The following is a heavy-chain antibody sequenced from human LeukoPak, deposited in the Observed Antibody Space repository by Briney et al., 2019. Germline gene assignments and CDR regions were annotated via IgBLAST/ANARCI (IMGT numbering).Heavy chain of an antibody. J-gene: IGHJ6*04. CDR3: AGIPVFGVVLHQEPV. V-gene: IGHV1-69*10. Sequence: GASVKASCKASGGTFSDYALNWVRQAPGQGLEWMGVFIPILGTANSTQRFQGRVTITADISTNTVYMELSSLRSEDTAVYFCAGIPVFGVVLHQEPVWGKGTTVTVSS. CDR2: FIPILGTA. CDR1: GGTFSDYA. D-gene: IGHD3-3*01.